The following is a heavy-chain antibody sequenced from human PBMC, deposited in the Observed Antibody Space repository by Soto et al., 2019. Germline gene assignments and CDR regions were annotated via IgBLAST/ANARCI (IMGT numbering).Heavy chain of an antibody. CDR1: GFTFSSYG. D-gene: IGHD5-18*01. CDR3: AKDPPNANTAMVLGYFDY. Sequence: PGGSLRLSCAASGFTFSSYGMHWVRQAPGKGLEWVAVISYDGSNKYYADSVKGRFTISRDNSKNTLYLQMNSLRAEDTAVYYCAKDPPNANTAMVLGYFDYWGQGTLVTVSS. CDR2: ISYDGSNK. J-gene: IGHJ4*02. V-gene: IGHV3-30*18.